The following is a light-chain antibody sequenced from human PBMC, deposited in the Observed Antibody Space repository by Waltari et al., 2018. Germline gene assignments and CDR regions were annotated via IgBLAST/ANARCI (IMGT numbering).Light chain of an antibody. J-gene: IGLJ2*01. CDR2: EVS. Sequence: QSALTQPPSVSGSPGQSVTISCTGTSSDVDNYNRVSWYQQPPGTAPNLIIYEVSNRPAGVPERVSGSKSGDTASLTISGLQDEDDADYYCTLHTTTTTVFGGGTKVTVL. CDR3: TLHTTTTTV. CDR1: SSDVDNYNR. V-gene: IGLV2-18*01.